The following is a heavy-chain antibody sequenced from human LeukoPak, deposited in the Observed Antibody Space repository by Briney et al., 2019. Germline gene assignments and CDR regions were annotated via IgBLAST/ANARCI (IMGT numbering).Heavy chain of an antibody. J-gene: IGHJ4*02. CDR1: GGSFSGYY. V-gene: IGHV4-34*01. Sequence: SETLSLTCAVYGGSFSGYYWSWIRQPPGKGLEWIGSIYYSGSTYYNPSLKSRVTISVDTSKNQFSLKLSSVTAADTAVYYCAKDTYYGDYVGWGQGTLVTVSS. CDR2: IYYSGST. CDR3: AKDTYYGDYVG. D-gene: IGHD4-17*01.